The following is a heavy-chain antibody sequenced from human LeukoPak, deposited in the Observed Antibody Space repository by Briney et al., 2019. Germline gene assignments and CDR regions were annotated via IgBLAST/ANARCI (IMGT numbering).Heavy chain of an antibody. Sequence: SETLSLTCTVSGGSISSYYWSWIRQPPGKGLEWIGYIYYSGSTNYNPSLKSRVTISVDTSKNQFSLKLSSVTAADTAVYYCGRVQLLSPSGYCSSTSCSLKGSYFDYWGQGTLVTVSS. D-gene: IGHD2-2*03. CDR3: GRVQLLSPSGYCSSTSCSLKGSYFDY. CDR1: GGSISSYY. V-gene: IGHV4-59*01. CDR2: IYYSGST. J-gene: IGHJ4*02.